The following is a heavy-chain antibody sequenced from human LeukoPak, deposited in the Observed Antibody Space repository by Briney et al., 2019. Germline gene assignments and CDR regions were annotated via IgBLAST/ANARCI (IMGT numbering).Heavy chain of an antibody. CDR2: INQDESEK. Sequence: PGGSLRLSCAASGFTFSTYWMSWVRQAPGKGLEWVANINQDESEKYYVDSVKGRFTISRDNAKNSLYLQMNSLRAEDTAVYYCERVRVSSYYGMYIWGQGATVTVSS. D-gene: IGHD2/OR15-2a*01. V-gene: IGHV3-7*05. CDR3: ERVRVSSYYGMYI. J-gene: IGHJ6*02. CDR1: GFTFSTYW.